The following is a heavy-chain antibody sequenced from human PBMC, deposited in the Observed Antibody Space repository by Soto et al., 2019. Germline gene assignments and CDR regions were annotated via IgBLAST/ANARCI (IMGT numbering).Heavy chain of an antibody. CDR1: GGSLGSSSYY. D-gene: IGHD6-13*01. J-gene: IGHJ4*02. Sequence: SETLSLTCTVSGGSLGSSSYYWGWIRQSPGRGLEWFGNIYYSGNTFYNPSLQSRVTISVDTSKNQIYLHLSAVTAADTAIFYCASIAAPGTTHFDFWGQGTLVTVAS. CDR3: ASIAAPGTTHFDF. CDR2: IYYSGNT. V-gene: IGHV4-39*01.